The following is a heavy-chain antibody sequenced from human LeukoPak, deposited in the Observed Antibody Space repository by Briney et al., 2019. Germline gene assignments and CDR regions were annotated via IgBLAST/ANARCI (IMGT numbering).Heavy chain of an antibody. CDR1: GGTFSSYA. D-gene: IGHD1-26*01. J-gene: IGHJ4*02. V-gene: IGHV1-69*04. CDR3: AREGGVGALDY. Sequence: SVKVSCKASGGTFSSYAISWVRQAPGQGLEWMGRIIPILGIANYAQKFQGRVTITADKSTSTAYMELRSLRSDDTAVYYCAREGGVGALDYWGQGTLVTVSS. CDR2: IIPILGIA.